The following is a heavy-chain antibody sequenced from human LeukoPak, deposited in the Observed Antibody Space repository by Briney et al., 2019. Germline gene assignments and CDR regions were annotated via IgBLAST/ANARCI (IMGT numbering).Heavy chain of an antibody. CDR1: GGSISSGSYY. J-gene: IGHJ4*02. V-gene: IGHV4-61*02. CDR3: ARANGYGLLDY. D-gene: IGHD5-18*01. Sequence: SQTLSLTCTVSGGSISSGSYYWSWIRQPAGKGLERIGRIYTSGSTHYNPSLKSRVTISVDTSKNQFSLKLSSVTAADTAVYYCARANGYGLLDYWGQGTLVTVSS. CDR2: IYTSGST.